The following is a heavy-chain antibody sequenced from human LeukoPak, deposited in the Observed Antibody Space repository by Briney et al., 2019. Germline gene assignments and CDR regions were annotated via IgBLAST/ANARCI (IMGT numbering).Heavy chain of an antibody. CDR1: GFTFSTYC. CDR3: VRDFRSADY. V-gene: IGHV3-74*01. Sequence: GGSLRLSCAASGFTFSTYCMHWVRQAPGKGPMWVSRICPDGTVTNYADSVKARFIISRDNARNTVYLQMNSLRVEDTAVYYCVRDFRSADYWGQGALVTVSS. J-gene: IGHJ4*02. CDR2: ICPDGTVT.